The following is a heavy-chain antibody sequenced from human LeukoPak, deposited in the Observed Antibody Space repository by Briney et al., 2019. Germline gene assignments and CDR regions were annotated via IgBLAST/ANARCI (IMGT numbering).Heavy chain of an antibody. J-gene: IGHJ5*01. V-gene: IGHV4-59*12. CDR2: IYYSGNT. Sequence: PSETLSLTCTVSGGSISSYYWSWIRQPPGKGLEWIGYIYYSGNTNYNPSLKSRVTISVDTSKNQFSLKLSSVTAADTAVYYCARCEVTATQVDSWSQGTLVTVSS. CDR1: GGSISSYY. CDR3: ARCEVTATQVDS. D-gene: IGHD2-21*02.